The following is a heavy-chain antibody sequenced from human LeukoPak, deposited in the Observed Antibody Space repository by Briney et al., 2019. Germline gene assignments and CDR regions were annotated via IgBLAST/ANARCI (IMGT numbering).Heavy chain of an antibody. V-gene: IGHV4-4*09. Sequence: GSLRLSCAASGFTVSSNHMSWVRQAPGKGLEWIGYIYTSGSTNYNPSLKSRVTISVDTSKNQFSLKLSSVTAADTAVYYCARNHYDFWSGYFWFDPWGQGTLVTVSS. CDR1: GFTVSSNH. CDR2: IYTSGST. CDR3: ARNHYDFWSGYFWFDP. D-gene: IGHD3-3*01. J-gene: IGHJ5*02.